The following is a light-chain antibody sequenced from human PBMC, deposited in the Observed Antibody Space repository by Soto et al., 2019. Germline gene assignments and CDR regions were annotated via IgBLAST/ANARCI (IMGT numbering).Light chain of an antibody. V-gene: IGKV3D-11*01. CDR3: HQRSNWTWT. CDR2: QTS. J-gene: IGKJ1*01. CDR1: QYINTR. Sequence: EIVLTQSPATLSAFAGDRVTLSCRASQYINTRLAWYQHRPGQAPRLLIYQTSIRAAGIPARFSGSGTGTDFTLTISSLEHEDFAVYYCHQRSNWTWTFGQGTKVDIK.